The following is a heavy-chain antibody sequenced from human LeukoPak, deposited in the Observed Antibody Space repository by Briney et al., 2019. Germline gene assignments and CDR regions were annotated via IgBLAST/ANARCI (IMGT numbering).Heavy chain of an antibody. CDR1: GGSFSGYY. CDR3: ARGRYCSSTSCYFGYNWFDP. CDR2: INHSGST. D-gene: IGHD2-2*01. V-gene: IGHV4-34*01. Sequence: SETLSLTCAVYGGSFSGYYWSWIRQPPGKGLEWIGEINHSGSTNYNPSLKSRFAISVDTSKNQFSLKLSSVTAADTAVYYCARGRYCSSTSCYFGYNWFDPWGQGTLAAVSS. J-gene: IGHJ5*02.